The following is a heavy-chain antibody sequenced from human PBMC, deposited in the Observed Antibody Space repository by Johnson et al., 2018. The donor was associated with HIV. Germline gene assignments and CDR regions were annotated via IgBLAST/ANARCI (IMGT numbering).Heavy chain of an antibody. Sequence: EVQLVESGGGVIRPGGSLRLSCAASGFTFDNYAMSWVRQAPGKGLEWVSDINWDGSTIYYADSVKGRFTISRDNAKNSLYLQMNSLRAEDTAVYYCARDTYYYDSSGYLDAFDIWGQGTMVTVSS. CDR1: GFTFDNYA. J-gene: IGHJ3*02. CDR2: INWDGSTI. CDR3: ARDTYYYDSSGYLDAFDI. D-gene: IGHD3-22*01. V-gene: IGHV3-20*04.